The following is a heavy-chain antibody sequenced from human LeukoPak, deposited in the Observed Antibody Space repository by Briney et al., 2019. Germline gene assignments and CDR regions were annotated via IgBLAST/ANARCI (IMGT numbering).Heavy chain of an antibody. CDR1: GFTVSSNY. Sequence: GGSLRLSCAASGFTVSSNYMSWVRQAPGKGLVWVSRIKSDGTSTNYADSVKGRFTISRDNAKNTLYLQMNSLGVEDTAVYYCVRDHGDYYFDYWGQGTLVTVSS. CDR3: VRDHGDYYFDY. CDR2: IKSDGTST. V-gene: IGHV3-74*01. J-gene: IGHJ4*02. D-gene: IGHD4-17*01.